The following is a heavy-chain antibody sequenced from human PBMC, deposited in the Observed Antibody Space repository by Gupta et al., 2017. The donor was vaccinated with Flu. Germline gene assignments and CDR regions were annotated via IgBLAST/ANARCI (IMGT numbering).Heavy chain of an antibody. CDR1: FTRDDYT. Sequence: FTRDDYTVGWVRQAPGKGLEWIGFVRSKVYGVTTEYATSVKGRFTSSKDDSKSRPSLQVDGLKTEDTARYYGWRMVPHVDYWGQGTLVTVSS. D-gene: IGHD3-10*01. J-gene: IGHJ4*02. CDR3: WRMVPHVDY. CDR2: VRSKVYGVTT. V-gene: IGHV3-49*04.